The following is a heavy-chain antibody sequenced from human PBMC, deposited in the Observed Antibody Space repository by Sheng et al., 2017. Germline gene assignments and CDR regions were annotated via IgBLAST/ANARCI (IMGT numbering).Heavy chain of an antibody. Sequence: QVQLVESGGGVVQPGRSLRLSCAASGFTFSSYGMHWVRQAPGKGLEWVAVISYDGSNKYYADSVKGRFTISRDNSKNTLYLQMNSLRAEDTAVYYCAKDWGEWELLQNYFDYWGQGTLVTVSS. CDR2: ISYDGSNK. CDR3: AKDWGEWELLQNYFDY. J-gene: IGHJ4*02. CDR1: GFTFSSYG. V-gene: IGHV3-30*18. D-gene: IGHD1-26*01.